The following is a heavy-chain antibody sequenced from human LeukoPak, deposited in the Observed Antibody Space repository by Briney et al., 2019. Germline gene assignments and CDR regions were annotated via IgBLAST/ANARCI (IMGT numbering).Heavy chain of an antibody. D-gene: IGHD3-3*01. CDR3: AKDRELLWSTHYAIDV. V-gene: IGHV3-23*01. CDR2: ISDTGGST. CDR1: AFTFSTYA. J-gene: IGHJ6*04. Sequence: RGCLRLSCAPSAFTFSTYAMSWVRPAQGKGMGWDSTISDTGGSTYNADSVMGRFTISRDNSKNTLYLQMKRLRADDTAVYYCAKDRELLWSTHYAIDVWGKGTTVTVSS.